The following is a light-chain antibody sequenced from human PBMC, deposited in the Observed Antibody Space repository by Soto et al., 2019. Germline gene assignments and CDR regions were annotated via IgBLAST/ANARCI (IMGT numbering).Light chain of an antibody. CDR3: QQRMNWPLT. J-gene: IGKJ5*01. CDR1: QTVSNY. Sequence: EIVLTQSPATLSFSPGEIATLSCRASQTVSNYLLWYQQKPGQAPRLLIYDASNRATGIPARFSGSGSETDFPLTISSLEPEDVAVYYCQQRMNWPLTFGQGTRLEIK. CDR2: DAS. V-gene: IGKV3-11*01.